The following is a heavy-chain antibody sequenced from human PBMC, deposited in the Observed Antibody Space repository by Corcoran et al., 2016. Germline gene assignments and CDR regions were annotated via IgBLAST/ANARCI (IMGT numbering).Heavy chain of an antibody. CDR2: INHSGST. CDR1: GGSFSGYY. J-gene: IGHJ5*02. Sequence: QVQLQQWGAGLLKPSETLSITCAVYGGSFSGYYWSWIRQPQGKGLEWIGEINHSGSTNYNPSLKSRVTRSVDTSKNKFSLTLSSVSAADTAVYYCARNPRLLAFDPWGQGILVTVSS. CDR3: ARNPRLLAFDP. D-gene: IGHD2-15*01. V-gene: IGHV4-34*01.